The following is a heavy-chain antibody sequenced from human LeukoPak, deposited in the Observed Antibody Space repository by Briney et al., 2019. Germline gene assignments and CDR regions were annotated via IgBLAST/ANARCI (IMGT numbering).Heavy chain of an antibody. CDR1: GGSISSYY. J-gene: IGHJ4*02. CDR2: IYYSGST. Sequence: SETLSLTCTVSGGSISSYYWSWIRQPPGKGLEWIGYIYYSGSTNYNPSLKSRVTISVDTSKNQFSLKLSSVTAADTAVYYCARQHYYDSSGYYYAPPPFDYWGQGTLVTVSS. V-gene: IGHV4-59*08. CDR3: ARQHYYDSSGYYYAPPPFDY. D-gene: IGHD3-22*01.